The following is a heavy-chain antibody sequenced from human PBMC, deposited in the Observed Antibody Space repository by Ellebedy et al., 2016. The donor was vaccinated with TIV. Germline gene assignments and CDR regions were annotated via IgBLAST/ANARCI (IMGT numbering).Heavy chain of an antibody. CDR2: IWYDGDNK. Sequence: GESLKISCAASGFTFSNVWMNWVRQAPDKGQEWVAVIWYDGDNKYYVDSVKGRFTISRDNSKNTLYLQMSSLRADDTAIYYCARDKSPTMIALDFWGQGTLVIVSS. D-gene: IGHD3-22*01. V-gene: IGHV3-33*08. J-gene: IGHJ4*02. CDR3: ARDKSPTMIALDF. CDR1: GFTFSNVW.